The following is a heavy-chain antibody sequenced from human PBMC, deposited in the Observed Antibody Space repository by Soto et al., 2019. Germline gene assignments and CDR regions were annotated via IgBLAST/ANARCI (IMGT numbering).Heavy chain of an antibody. CDR2: MNPSTGNT. D-gene: IGHD6-19*01. CDR3: ARGRIIVADYFDS. Sequence: ASVKVSCKASGYTFTSYDIIWVRQATGQGLEWMGWMNPSTGNTDSAEKFQGRLTMTRNTSISTVYMELSSLSFEDTAVYYCARGRIIVADYFDSWGQGTLVTVSS. CDR1: GYTFTSYD. V-gene: IGHV1-8*01. J-gene: IGHJ4*02.